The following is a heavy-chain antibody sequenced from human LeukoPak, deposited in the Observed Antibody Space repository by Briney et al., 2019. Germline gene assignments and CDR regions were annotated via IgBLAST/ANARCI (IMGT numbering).Heavy chain of an antibody. CDR1: GYTFSSYS. D-gene: IGHD2-21*02. CDR3: YRDHPFNIVVVTAIAENDAFDI. J-gene: IGHJ3*02. V-gene: IGHV1-18*01. CDR2: ISAYNSNT. Sequence: GASVKLSCKASGYTFSSYSITWVRQAPGQGLEWMGWISAYNSNTNYVYKLHGRVTMTTATSTSTTSLELQSMSFNATATYDCYRDHPFNIVVVTAIAENDAFDIWGQGTMVTVSS.